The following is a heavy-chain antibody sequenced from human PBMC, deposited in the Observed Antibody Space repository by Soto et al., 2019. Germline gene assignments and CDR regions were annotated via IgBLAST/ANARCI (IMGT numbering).Heavy chain of an antibody. CDR1: GFTFSNFV. J-gene: IGHJ4*02. CDR2: ISYDGSQK. CDR3: AAMHYNFGSGSVDY. Sequence: QVQLVESGGGVVQPGRSLRVSCSASGFTFSNFVMHWVRQGPGKGLEWVAIISYDGSQKHYADSVKGRFTISRDNSNKTLFLNMNSLRAEDTAVYYCAAMHYNFGSGSVDYWGQGIEVTVSS. D-gene: IGHD3-3*01. V-gene: IGHV3-30-3*01.